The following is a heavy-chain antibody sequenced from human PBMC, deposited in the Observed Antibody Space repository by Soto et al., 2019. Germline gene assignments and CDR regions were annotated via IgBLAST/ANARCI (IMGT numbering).Heavy chain of an antibody. J-gene: IGHJ6*02. D-gene: IGHD3-3*01. CDR2: IYYSVST. CDR3: ARLAYYDFWSGYFVTDYYYGMDV. V-gene: IGHV4-39*01. CDR1: GGSISSSSYY. Sequence: PSETLSLTCTVSGGSISSSSYYWGWIRHPPGKGLEWIGSIYYSVSTYYNPSLKSRVTISVDTSKNQFSLKLSSVTAADTAVYYCARLAYYDFWSGYFVTDYYYGMDVWGQGTTVT.